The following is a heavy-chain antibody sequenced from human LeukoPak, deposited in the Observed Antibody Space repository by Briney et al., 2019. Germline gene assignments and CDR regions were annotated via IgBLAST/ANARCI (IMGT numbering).Heavy chain of an antibody. CDR3: ARGRGKYSSLDY. D-gene: IGHD5-18*01. V-gene: IGHV1-18*01. J-gene: IGHJ4*02. CDR2: ISAYNGNT. CDR1: GGTFSSYA. Sequence: ASVKVSCKASGGTFSSYAISWVRQAPGQGLEWMGWISAYNGNTNYAQKLQGRVTMTTDTSTSTAYMELRSLRSDDTAVYYCARGRGKYSSLDYWGQGTLVTVSS.